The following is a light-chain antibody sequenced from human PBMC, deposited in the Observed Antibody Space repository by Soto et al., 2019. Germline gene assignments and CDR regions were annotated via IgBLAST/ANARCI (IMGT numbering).Light chain of an antibody. Sequence: DIKVNQAPSSVHAHVSDRVTITCRASLPISNYLAWYQQKPGKIPNLLIYAASTLQAGVPSRFSGSGSGTDFTLTISCLEPEDVTAYYSPVYNIALLPFGGGTKVDIK. V-gene: IGKV1-27*01. CDR1: LPISNY. CDR3: PVYNIALLP. J-gene: IGKJ4*01. CDR2: AAS.